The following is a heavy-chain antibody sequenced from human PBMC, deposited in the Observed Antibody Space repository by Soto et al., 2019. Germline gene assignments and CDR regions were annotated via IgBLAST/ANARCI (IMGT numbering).Heavy chain of an antibody. Sequence: QSGGSLRLSCAASGFTFDDYAMHWVRQAPGKGLEWVSGISWNSGSIGYADSVKGRFTISRDNAKNSLYLQMNSLRAEDTALYYCAKGSKDHYYYGMDVWGQGTTVTVSS. J-gene: IGHJ6*02. CDR3: AKGSKDHYYYGMDV. D-gene: IGHD2-15*01. CDR1: GFTFDDYA. CDR2: ISWNSGSI. V-gene: IGHV3-9*01.